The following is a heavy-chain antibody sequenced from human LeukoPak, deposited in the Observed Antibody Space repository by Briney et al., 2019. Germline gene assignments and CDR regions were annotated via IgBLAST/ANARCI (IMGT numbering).Heavy chain of an antibody. D-gene: IGHD3-22*01. CDR3: ATAGYYYDMDY. CDR1: GFSFSRYS. CDR2: IDSGSTYI. J-gene: IGHJ4*02. Sequence: GGSLRLSCAASGFSFSRYSVSWVRQAPGKGLEWIASIDSGSTYIFYADSVKGRFTISRDNTKKSLYLHLNSLRVADTAIYSCATAGYYYDMDYWGQGTLVTVSS. V-gene: IGHV3-21*01.